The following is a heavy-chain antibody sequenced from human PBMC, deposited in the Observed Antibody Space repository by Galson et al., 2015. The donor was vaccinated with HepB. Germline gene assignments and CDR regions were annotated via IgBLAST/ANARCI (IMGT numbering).Heavy chain of an antibody. CDR3: ARRAVADILTGYYIDYYGMDV. V-gene: IGHV4-39*01. CDR1: GGSISSSSYY. D-gene: IGHD3-9*01. J-gene: IGHJ6*02. CDR2: IYYSGST. Sequence: ETLSLTCTVSGGSISSSSYYWGWIRQPPGKGLEWIGSIYYSGSTYYNPSLKSRVTISVDTSKNQFSLKLSSVTAADTAVYYCARRAVADILTGYYIDYYGMDVWGQGTTVTVSS.